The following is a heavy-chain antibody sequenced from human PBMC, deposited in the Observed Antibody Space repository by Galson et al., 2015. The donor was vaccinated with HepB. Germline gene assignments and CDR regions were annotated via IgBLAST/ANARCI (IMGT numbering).Heavy chain of an antibody. Sequence: SVKVSCKASGSSFNSFTFSWVRQAPGQGLEWMGEFIPHLDRAKYTQQFQGRVPITADKSTATVFMDLRSLRSDDTAKYYYARGRVEEVVIIPGAVNHSRISYGLDVWGHGTTVTVSS. CDR2: FIPHLDRA. CDR1: GSSFNSFT. CDR3: ARGRVEEVVIIPGAVNHSRISYGLDV. J-gene: IGHJ6*02. V-gene: IGHV1-69*08. D-gene: IGHD2-2*01.